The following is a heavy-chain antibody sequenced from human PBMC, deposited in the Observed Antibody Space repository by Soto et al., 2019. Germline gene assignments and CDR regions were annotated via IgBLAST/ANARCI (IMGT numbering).Heavy chain of an antibody. J-gene: IGHJ6*02. CDR2: ISSSSSYI. Sequence: EVQLVESGGGLVTPGVSLRLSCAASAFTFSSYSMNWVRQAPGKGLEWVSAISSSSSYIYYADSVKGRFTISRDNAKNSLFLQMNSLTAEDTAVYYCARDRAGLRVGYYGMDVWGQGTTFTVAS. CDR3: ARDRAGLRVGYYGMDV. D-gene: IGHD4-17*01. V-gene: IGHV3-21*01. CDR1: AFTFSSYS.